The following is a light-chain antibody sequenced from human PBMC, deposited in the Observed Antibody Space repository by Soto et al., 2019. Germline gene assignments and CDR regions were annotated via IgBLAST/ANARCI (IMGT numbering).Light chain of an antibody. V-gene: IGKV3-20*01. CDR2: GAS. CDR3: QCYGTFWWT. J-gene: IGKJ1*01. Sequence: EIVLTQSPGTLSLSPGERATLSCRASQSVNSNHLAWYQQRPGQAPRLLIHGASSRATGVPDRFSGSGSGTDFTLAISRLEPEDVAVYNCQCYGTFWWTFGQGTKV. CDR1: QSVNSNH.